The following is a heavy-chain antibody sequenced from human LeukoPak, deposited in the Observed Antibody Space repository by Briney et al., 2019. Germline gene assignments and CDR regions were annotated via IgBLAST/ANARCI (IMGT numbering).Heavy chain of an antibody. CDR2: IHYIGST. V-gene: IGHV4-59*08. Sequence: SETLSLTCTVSSGSISGYYWSWVRQPPGKGLEWIGFIHYIGSTNYNPSLESRVTMSADTSKNQFSLKLSSVTAADTAVYYCARSAIDAFDIWGQGTMVTVSS. CDR3: ARSAIDAFDI. D-gene: IGHD6-25*01. CDR1: SGSISGYY. J-gene: IGHJ3*02.